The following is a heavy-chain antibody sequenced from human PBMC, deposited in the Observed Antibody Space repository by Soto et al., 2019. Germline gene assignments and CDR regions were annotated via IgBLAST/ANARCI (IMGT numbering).Heavy chain of an antibody. D-gene: IGHD4-17*01. J-gene: IGHJ4*02. CDR1: GFTFSSYA. V-gene: IGHV3-23*01. Sequence: EVQLLESGGGLVQPGGSLRLSCAASGFTFSSYAMSWVRQAPGMGLEWVSAISGSGGSTYYADSVKGRFTISRDNSKKTLYLQMNSLRAEDTAVYYCAKVLSVTLNFDFWGQGTLVTVSS. CDR2: ISGSGGST. CDR3: AKVLSVTLNFDF.